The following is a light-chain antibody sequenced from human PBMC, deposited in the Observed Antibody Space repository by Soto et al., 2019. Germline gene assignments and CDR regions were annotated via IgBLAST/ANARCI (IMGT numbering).Light chain of an antibody. V-gene: IGLV2-14*01. CDR2: DVS. CDR1: SSDVGGYNY. Sequence: QSVLTQPASVSGSPGQSITISCTGTSSDVGGYNYVSWYQQHPGKATKLMIYDVSNRPSGVSNRFSGSKSGNTASLTISGIQAEDEADYYCSSYTSSSTLVFGTGTKLTVL. J-gene: IGLJ1*01. CDR3: SSYTSSSTLV.